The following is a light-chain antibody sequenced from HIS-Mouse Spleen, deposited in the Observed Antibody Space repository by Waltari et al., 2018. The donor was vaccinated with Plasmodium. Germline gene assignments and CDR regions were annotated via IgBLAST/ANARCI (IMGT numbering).Light chain of an antibody. J-gene: IGKJ1*01. CDR3: QQYGSSPWT. Sequence: EIVLTQSPGTLSLSPGERATLSCRASQSVSSSYLAWYQQKPGQAPKLLICGASSKATGSPDRFSGSGSVTDFTLTISRLEPEDFAVYYCQQYGSSPWTFGQGTKVEIK. CDR2: GAS. V-gene: IGKV3-20*01. CDR1: QSVSSSY.